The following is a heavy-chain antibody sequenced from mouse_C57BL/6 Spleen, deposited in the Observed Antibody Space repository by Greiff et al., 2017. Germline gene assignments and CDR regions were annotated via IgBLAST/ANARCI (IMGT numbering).Heavy chain of an antibody. CDR2: IYPGDGDT. CDR3: ARGGGITTVDY. Sequence: VQVVESGAELVKPGASVKISCKASGYAFSSYWMNWVKQRPGKGLEWIGQIYPGDGDTNYNGKFKGKATLTADKSSSTAYMQLSSLTSEDSAVYFCARGGGITTVDYWGQGTTLTVSS. J-gene: IGHJ2*01. CDR1: GYAFSSYW. D-gene: IGHD1-1*01. V-gene: IGHV1-80*01.